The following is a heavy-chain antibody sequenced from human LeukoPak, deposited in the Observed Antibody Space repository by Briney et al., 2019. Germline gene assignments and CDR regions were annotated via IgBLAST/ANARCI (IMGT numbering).Heavy chain of an antibody. J-gene: IGHJ4*02. CDR2: ISSSGSTI. Sequence: GGSLRLSCAASGFTFSSYEMNWVRQAPGKGLEWVSYISSSGSTIYYADSVKGRFTISRDNSKNTLYLQMNSLRAEDTAVYYCAKQDSDIVVVVAARGQYYFDYWGQGTLVTVSS. D-gene: IGHD2-15*01. CDR3: AKQDSDIVVVVAARGQYYFDY. V-gene: IGHV3-48*03. CDR1: GFTFSSYE.